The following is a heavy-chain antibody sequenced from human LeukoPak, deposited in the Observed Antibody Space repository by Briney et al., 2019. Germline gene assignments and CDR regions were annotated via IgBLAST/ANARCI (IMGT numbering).Heavy chain of an antibody. D-gene: IGHD6-19*01. Sequence: GGSLRLSCAASGFTFSDYYMSWIRQAPGKGLEWVSYIGSSGNNIFYADSLKGRFTISRDNAKNTLYLQMNSLRAEDTAVYYCARVLRIYSSGWYSLGYWGQGTLVTVSS. J-gene: IGHJ4*02. CDR3: ARVLRIYSSGWYSLGY. CDR1: GFTFSDYY. CDR2: IGSSGNNI. V-gene: IGHV3-11*04.